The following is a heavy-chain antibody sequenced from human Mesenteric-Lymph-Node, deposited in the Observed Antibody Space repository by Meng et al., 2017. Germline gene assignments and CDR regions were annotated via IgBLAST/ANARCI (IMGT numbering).Heavy chain of an antibody. V-gene: IGHV4-30-4*01. J-gene: IGHJ4*02. CDR1: GCSISSGDYY. D-gene: IGHD5-12*01. CDR3: ARDLGVATSIAGFVY. CDR2: IYYSGST. Sequence: VQLQESGPGLVKPSQPLSLLCTVSGCSISSGDYYWSWIRQPPGKGLEWIGYIYYSGSTYYNPSLKSRVTISVDTSKNQFSLRLSSVTAADTAVYYCARDLGVATSIAGFVYWGQGTLVTVSS.